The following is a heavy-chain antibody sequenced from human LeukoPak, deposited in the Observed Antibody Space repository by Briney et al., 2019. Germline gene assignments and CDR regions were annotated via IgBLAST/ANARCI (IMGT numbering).Heavy chain of an antibody. Sequence: PGEPLRLSCAASGFSFSNYGIHWVRQAPGKGLEWVAVKGRFTISRDNAKDTLYLQMNSLTADDTAVYYCARDLQLGRSDGGCYSCNAFDVWGQGTMVTVSS. D-gene: IGHD2-15*01. CDR1: GFSFSNYG. J-gene: IGHJ3*01. CDR3: ARDLQLGRSDGGCYSCNAFDV. V-gene: IGHV3-33*01.